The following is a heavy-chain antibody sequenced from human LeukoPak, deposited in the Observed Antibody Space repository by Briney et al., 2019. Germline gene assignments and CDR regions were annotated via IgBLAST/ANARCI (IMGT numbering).Heavy chain of an antibody. J-gene: IGHJ6*03. Sequence: SETLSLTCTVSGGSISSSSYYWGWIRQPPGKGLEWIGSIYYSGSTYYNPSLKSRVTISVDTSKNQFSLKLSSVTAADTAVYYCAREYTWELLPAASYYYYMDVWGKGTTVTVSS. D-gene: IGHD1-26*01. CDR1: GGSISSSSYY. V-gene: IGHV4-39*07. CDR2: IYYSGST. CDR3: AREYTWELLPAASYYYYMDV.